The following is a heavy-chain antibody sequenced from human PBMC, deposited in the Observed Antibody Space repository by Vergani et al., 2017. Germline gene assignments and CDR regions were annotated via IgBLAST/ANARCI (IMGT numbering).Heavy chain of an antibody. CDR1: DSSIMTNHY. CDR2: IHHSGDT. D-gene: IGHD3-10*01. Sequence: QVQLQESGPGLVKPSETLTLTCDVSDSSIMTNHYWGWLRQSPGKGLEWIGCIHHSGDTHYNSSLKSRVSISIVSSSKFSLSLTSVTAADTTIYYFARHRGSGVFIPSSYFYGLDVWGQGTPVTVSS. CDR3: ARHRGSGVFIPSSYFYGLDV. J-gene: IGHJ6*02. V-gene: IGHV4-38-2*01.